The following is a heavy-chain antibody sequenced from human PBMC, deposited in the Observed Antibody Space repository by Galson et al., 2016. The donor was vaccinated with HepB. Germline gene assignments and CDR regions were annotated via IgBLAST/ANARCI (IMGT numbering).Heavy chain of an antibody. V-gene: IGHV6-1*01. Sequence: CAISGDSVSSNSAVWNWIRQSPSRGLEWLGRTYYRSKWYNDYAVSVKSRITINPDTSKNQFSLQLNSVTPEDTAVYYCARDETRYNSSLNHYYYYYMEVWGKGTTVTVSS. D-gene: IGHD6-13*01. CDR2: TYYRSKWYN. J-gene: IGHJ6*03. CDR1: GDSVSSNSAV. CDR3: ARDETRYNSSLNHYYYYYMEV.